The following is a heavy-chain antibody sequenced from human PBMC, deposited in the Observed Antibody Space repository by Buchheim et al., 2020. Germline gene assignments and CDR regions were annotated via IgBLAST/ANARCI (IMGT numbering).Heavy chain of an antibody. CDR3: ARGRGTIFGVFIT. Sequence: QVQLQESGPGLVKPSQTLSLTCTVSGVSISSGGYYWSWIRQHPGKGLEWIGHIYSSGSAYYNPSLESRVTISVETSKNQFSLKVNSVTAADTAVYYCARGRGTIFGVFITWGQGTL. D-gene: IGHD3-3*01. CDR2: IYSSGSA. CDR1: GVSISSGGYY. J-gene: IGHJ5*02. V-gene: IGHV4-31*03.